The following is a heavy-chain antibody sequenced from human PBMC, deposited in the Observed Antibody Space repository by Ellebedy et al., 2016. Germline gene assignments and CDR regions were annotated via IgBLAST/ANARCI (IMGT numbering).Heavy chain of an antibody. J-gene: IGHJ6*02. CDR1: GFTFGSFV. V-gene: IGHV3-23*01. CDR2: ITASGGAS. CDR3: AKDLNDYGYGYYYGLDV. D-gene: IGHD5-18*01. Sequence: GESLKISXAASGFTFGSFVMAWVRQTPGQGLEWVSAITASGGASYYADSVKGRFTISRDNSKNTLYLQMHSLGAEDTGIYYCAKDLNDYGYGYYYGLDVWGQGTTVTVSS.